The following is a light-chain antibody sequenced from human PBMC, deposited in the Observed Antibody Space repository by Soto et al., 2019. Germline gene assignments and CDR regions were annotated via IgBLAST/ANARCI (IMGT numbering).Light chain of an antibody. CDR2: EVS. CDR3: SSCAGSNNLV. J-gene: IGLJ2*01. CDR1: SSDIGGCSY. Sequence: QSVLTQPPSASGSPGQSVTISCTGTSSDIGGCSYVSWYQQHPGKAPKLMIYEVSKRPSGVPDRFSGSKSGNTASLTVSGLQAEDEADYYCSSCAGSNNLVFGGGTKLTVL. V-gene: IGLV2-8*01.